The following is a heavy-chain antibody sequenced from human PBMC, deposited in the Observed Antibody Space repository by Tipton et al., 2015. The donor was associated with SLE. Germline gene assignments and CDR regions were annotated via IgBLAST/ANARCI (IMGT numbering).Heavy chain of an antibody. CDR2: IYSSGST. CDR3: ARGGGSYYDY. J-gene: IGHJ4*02. CDR1: GGSISGYY. V-gene: IGHV4-4*07. Sequence: TLSLTCTVSGGSISGYYWSWIRQPAGKGLEWIVRIYSSGSTIYNPSLKSRLTLSLDMSNNQFSLRVRSVTAADTAAYYCARGGGSYYDYWGQGRLVTVSS. D-gene: IGHD1-26*01.